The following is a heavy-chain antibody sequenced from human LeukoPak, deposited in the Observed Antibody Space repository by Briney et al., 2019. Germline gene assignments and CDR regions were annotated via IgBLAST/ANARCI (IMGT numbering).Heavy chain of an antibody. V-gene: IGHV3-23*01. CDR1: GFTVSSNY. CDR3: AKVAYYYDSSGYYTPMESGFDY. CDR2: ISGSGGST. J-gene: IGHJ4*02. Sequence: PGGSLRLSCAASGFTVSSNYMSWVRQAPGKGLEWVPAISGSGGSTYYADSVKGRFTISRDNSKNTLYLQMNSLRAEDTAVYYCAKVAYYYDSSGYYTPMESGFDYWGQGTLVTVSS. D-gene: IGHD3-22*01.